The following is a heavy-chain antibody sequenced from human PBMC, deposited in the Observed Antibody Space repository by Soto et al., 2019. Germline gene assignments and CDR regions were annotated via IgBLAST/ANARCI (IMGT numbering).Heavy chain of an antibody. Sequence: PSETLSLTCTVSGGSISSYYWSWIRQPPGKGLEWIGYIYYSGSTNYNPSLKSRVTISVDTSKNQFSLKLSSVTAADTAVYYCASSIAAAGRKYYFDYWGQGTLFTVSS. CDR3: ASSIAAAGRKYYFDY. V-gene: IGHV4-59*01. CDR1: GGSISSYY. J-gene: IGHJ4*02. D-gene: IGHD6-13*01. CDR2: IYYSGST.